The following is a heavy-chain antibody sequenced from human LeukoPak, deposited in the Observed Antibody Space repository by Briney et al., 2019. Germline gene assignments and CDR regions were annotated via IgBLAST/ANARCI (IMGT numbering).Heavy chain of an antibody. CDR2: INHSGST. V-gene: IGHV4-34*01. J-gene: IGHJ4*02. D-gene: IGHD3-22*01. CDR1: GGSFSGYY. CDR3: ARVVDYYDSSGIDY. Sequence: SETLSLTCAVYGGSFSGYYWSWIRQPPGKGQEWIGEINHSGSTNYNPSLKSRVTISVDTSKNQFSLKLSSVTAADTAVYYCARVVDYYDSSGIDYWGQGTLVTVSS.